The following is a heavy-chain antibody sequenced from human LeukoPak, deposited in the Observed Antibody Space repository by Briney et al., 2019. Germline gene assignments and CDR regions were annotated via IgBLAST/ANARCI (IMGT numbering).Heavy chain of an antibody. CDR2: ISWNSGSI. Sequence: GGSLRLSCAASGFTFDDYAMHWVRQAPGKGLEWVSGISWNSGSIGYADSVKGRFTISRDNAKNSLYLQMNSLRAEETALYYCAKSRNRWLLYYFDYWGQGTLVTVSS. CDR3: AKSRNRWLLYYFDY. D-gene: IGHD3-9*01. V-gene: IGHV3-9*01. J-gene: IGHJ4*02. CDR1: GFTFDDYA.